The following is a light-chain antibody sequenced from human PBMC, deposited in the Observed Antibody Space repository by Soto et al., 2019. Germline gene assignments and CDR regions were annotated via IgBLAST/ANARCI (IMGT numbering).Light chain of an antibody. J-gene: IGKJ1*01. CDR1: QSVSSN. V-gene: IGKV3-15*01. Sequence: EIVMTQSPATLSVSPGERATLSCRASQSVSSNLAWYQQKTGQAPRLLISGASTRATGIPAMFSGSWSGTEFTLTIRRLQSEDFAVYYCQQDHIWWTFGQGTKVEIK. CDR2: GAS. CDR3: QQDHIWWT.